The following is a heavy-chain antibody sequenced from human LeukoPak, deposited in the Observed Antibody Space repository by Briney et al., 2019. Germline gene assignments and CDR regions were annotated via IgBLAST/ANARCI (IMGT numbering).Heavy chain of an antibody. Sequence: GGSLRLSCAASEFTFSSYAMQWVRQAPGKGLEWVPGISASGGSTWYADSVKGRFTISRDNSKNTLYLQMNSLRAEDTAVYYCAKYVSAKGPPYALDVWGQGTTVTVSS. CDR1: EFTFSSYA. CDR3: AKYVSAKGPPYALDV. CDR2: ISASGGST. V-gene: IGHV3-23*01. D-gene: IGHD2/OR15-2a*01. J-gene: IGHJ6*02.